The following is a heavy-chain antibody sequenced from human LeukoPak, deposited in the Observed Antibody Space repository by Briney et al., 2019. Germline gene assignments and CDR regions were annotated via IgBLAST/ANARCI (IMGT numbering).Heavy chain of an antibody. V-gene: IGHV3-11*04. CDR1: GFTFSDYY. D-gene: IGHD6-19*01. CDR2: ISSSGSTI. CDR3: ARDSSGWLNYYYYGMDV. Sequence: GGSLRLSCVTSGFTFSDYYMSWIRQAPGKGLEWVSYISSSGSTIYYADSVKGRFTISRDNAKNSLYLQMNSLRAGDTAVYYCARDSSGWLNYYYYGMDVWGQGTTVTVSS. J-gene: IGHJ6*02.